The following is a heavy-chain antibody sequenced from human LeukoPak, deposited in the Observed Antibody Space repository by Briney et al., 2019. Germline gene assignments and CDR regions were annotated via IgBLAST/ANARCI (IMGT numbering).Heavy chain of an antibody. CDR1: GGTFSSYA. Sequence: SVKVSCKASGGTFSSYAISWVRQAPGQGLEWMGGIIPIFGTANYAQKFQGRVTITADESTSTAYMELSSLRSEDTAVYYCAREDCSGGSCYPYQYYWYFDFWGRGTLVTVSS. CDR3: AREDCSGGSCYPYQYYWYFDF. CDR2: IIPIFGTA. V-gene: IGHV1-69*13. J-gene: IGHJ2*01. D-gene: IGHD2-15*01.